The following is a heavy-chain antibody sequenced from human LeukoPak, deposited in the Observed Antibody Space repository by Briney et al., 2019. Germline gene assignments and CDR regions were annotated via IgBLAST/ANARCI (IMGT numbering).Heavy chain of an antibody. V-gene: IGHV4-34*01. J-gene: IGHJ4*02. D-gene: IGHD6-13*01. CDR2: INHSGST. Sequence: SETLSLTCAVYGGSFSGYYWSWIRQPPGKGLEWIGEINHSGSTNYNPSLKSRVTISVDTSKNQFSLKLSSVTAADTAVYYCARGSSSSWYEGSEDWGQGTLVTVSS. CDR1: GGSFSGYY. CDR3: ARGSSSSWYEGSED.